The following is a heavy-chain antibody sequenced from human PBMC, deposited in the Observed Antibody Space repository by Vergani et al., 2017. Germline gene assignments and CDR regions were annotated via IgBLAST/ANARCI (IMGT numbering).Heavy chain of an antibody. CDR3: ARSEDYYYGMDV. CDR2: IYTSGST. CDR1: GGSISSGSYY. D-gene: IGHD1-14*01. V-gene: IGHV4-61*02. J-gene: IGHJ6*02. Sequence: QVQLQESGPGLVKPSQTLSLTCTVSGGSISSGSYYWSWIRQPAGKGLEWIGRIYTSGSTNYNPSLKSRVTISVDTSKNQFSLKLSSVTAADTAVYYCARSEDYYYGMDVWGQGTTVTVSS.